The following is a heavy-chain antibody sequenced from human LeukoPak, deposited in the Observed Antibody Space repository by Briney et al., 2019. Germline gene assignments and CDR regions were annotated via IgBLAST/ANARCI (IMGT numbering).Heavy chain of an antibody. Sequence: PSETLSLTCTVSGASISTHYWTWIRQPPGKRLEWIGDISYSGSTNYNPSLKSRVTISIDTSKNKFSLKLSSVTAADTAVYYCARHLVGATGTGPFDYWGQGTLVTVSS. J-gene: IGHJ4*02. CDR2: ISYSGST. V-gene: IGHV4-59*11. CDR3: ARHLVGATGTGPFDY. D-gene: IGHD1-26*01. CDR1: GASISTHY.